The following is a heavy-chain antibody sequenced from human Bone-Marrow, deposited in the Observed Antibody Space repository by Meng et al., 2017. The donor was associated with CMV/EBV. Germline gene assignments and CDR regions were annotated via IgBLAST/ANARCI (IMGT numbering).Heavy chain of an antibody. CDR2: ISSSSSYI. CDR3: ARGTNPTNWYFDL. V-gene: IGHV3-21*01. J-gene: IGHJ2*01. D-gene: IGHD1-1*01. Sequence: GGSLRLSCAASGFTFSSYSMNWVRQAPGKGLEWVSSISSSSSYIYYADSVKGRFTISRDNAKNSLYLQMNSLRAEDTAVYYCARGTNPTNWYFDLWGRGTLATVSS. CDR1: GFTFSSYS.